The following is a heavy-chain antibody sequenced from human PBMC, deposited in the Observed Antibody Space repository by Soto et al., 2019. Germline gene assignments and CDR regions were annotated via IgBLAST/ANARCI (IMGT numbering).Heavy chain of an antibody. D-gene: IGHD2-2*03. Sequence: EVQLLESGGDLVQPGGSLRLSCAASGFIFGTNAMAWVRQAPGKGLEWVSAIGGDGNTYYTDSVKDRFTISRDNSKNILNLQMNSLRAEDTAVYYCAKKFGYSSSRGNYPGAFDYWGQGTLVTVSS. J-gene: IGHJ4*02. CDR2: IGGDGNT. V-gene: IGHV3-23*01. CDR1: GFIFGTNA. CDR3: AKKFGYSSSRGNYPGAFDY.